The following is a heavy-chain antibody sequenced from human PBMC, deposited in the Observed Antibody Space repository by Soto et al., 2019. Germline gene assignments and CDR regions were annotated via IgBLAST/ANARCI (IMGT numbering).Heavy chain of an antibody. J-gene: IGHJ4*02. D-gene: IGHD5-12*01. CDR1: GFTFSSYW. CDR2: VSSDGSST. V-gene: IGHV3-74*01. CDR3: ARGLPNFSSFDS. Sequence: EVQLVESGGGLVQPGVSLRLSCAASGFTFSSYWMHWIRQAPGKGLVWVARVSSDGSSTVYANSVTGRLTISRDNAKNTLYLQMNSLSDEDTAVYYCARGLPNFSSFDSCGQGNLVKVSS.